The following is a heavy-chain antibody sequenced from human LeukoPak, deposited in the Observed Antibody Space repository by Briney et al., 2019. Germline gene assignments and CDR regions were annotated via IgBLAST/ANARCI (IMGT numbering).Heavy chain of an antibody. CDR2: IGYDGTNE. V-gene: IGHV3-30*02. CDR3: ARYGGFLDY. J-gene: IGHJ4*02. D-gene: IGHD3-16*01. Sequence: GGSLRLSCAASGFTFSSYGMHWVRQAPGKGLEWVALIGYDGTNEYYADAVKGRFTVSRDNSKSTLYLQMNSLRGEDTAVYNCARYGGFLDYWGQGTLVTVSS. CDR1: GFTFSSYG.